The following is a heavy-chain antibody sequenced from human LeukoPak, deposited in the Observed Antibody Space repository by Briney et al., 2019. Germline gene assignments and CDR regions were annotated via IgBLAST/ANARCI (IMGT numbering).Heavy chain of an antibody. D-gene: IGHD3-3*01. Sequence: ASVKVSCKASGYTFTGYYMHWVRQAPGQGLEWMGWINPNSGGTNYAQKFQGRVTMTRDTSISTAYMELSRLRSDDTAVYYCARAFPYDFWSGYLSSYYYYYMDVWGKGTTVTVSS. CDR3: ARAFPYDFWSGYLSSYYYYYMDV. J-gene: IGHJ6*03. CDR2: INPNSGGT. V-gene: IGHV1-2*02. CDR1: GYTFTGYY.